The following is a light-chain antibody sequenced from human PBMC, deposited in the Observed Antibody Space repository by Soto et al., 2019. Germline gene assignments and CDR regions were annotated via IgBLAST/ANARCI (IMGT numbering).Light chain of an antibody. Sequence: QSVLTQPASVSGSPGQSITISCTGTSSDVGGYNYVSWYQQHPGKAPKLMIYDVSNRPSGVSNRFSGSKSCNTASLTISGLQAEDEAYYYCSSYTSSSTLMVFGGGTKVTVL. V-gene: IGLV2-14*01. CDR1: SSDVGGYNY. CDR2: DVS. CDR3: SSYTSSSTLMV. J-gene: IGLJ2*01.